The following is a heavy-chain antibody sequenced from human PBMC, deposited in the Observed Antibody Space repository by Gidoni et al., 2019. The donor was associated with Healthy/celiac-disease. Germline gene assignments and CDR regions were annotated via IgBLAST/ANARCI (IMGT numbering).Heavy chain of an antibody. CDR1: GFTFSSYA. Sequence: EVQLLESGGGLVQPGGSLRLSCAASGFTFSSYAMSWVRQAPGKGLEWVSAISGSGGSTYYADSVKGRFTISRDNSKNTLYLQMNSLRAEDTAVYYCAKGAAIVVVPAAHWGYWGQGTLVTVSS. CDR3: AKGAAIVVVPAAHWGY. CDR2: ISGSGGST. J-gene: IGHJ4*02. V-gene: IGHV3-23*01. D-gene: IGHD2-2*01.